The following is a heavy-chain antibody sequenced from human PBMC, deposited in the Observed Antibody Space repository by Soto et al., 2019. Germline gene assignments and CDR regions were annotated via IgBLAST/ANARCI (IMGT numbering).Heavy chain of an antibody. Sequence: PGGSLRLSCAASGFTFSSYSMNWVRQAPGKGLEWVSSISSSSSYIYYADSVKGRFTISRDNAKNSLYLQMNSLRAEDTAVYYCARTLGYCSSTSCLHYFDYWGQGPLVTVSS. J-gene: IGHJ4*02. D-gene: IGHD2-2*01. CDR2: ISSSSSYI. CDR1: GFTFSSYS. CDR3: ARTLGYCSSTSCLHYFDY. V-gene: IGHV3-21*01.